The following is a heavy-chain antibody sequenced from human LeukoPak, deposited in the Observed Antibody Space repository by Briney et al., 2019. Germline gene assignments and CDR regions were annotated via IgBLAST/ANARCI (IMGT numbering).Heavy chain of an antibody. Sequence: SETLSLTCTVSGGSISSSSYYWGWIRQPPGKGLEWIGSIYYSGSTYYNPSLKSRVTISVDTSKNQFSLKLSSVTAADTAVYYCAIQTEAFDYWGQGTLVTVSS. CDR2: IYYSGST. V-gene: IGHV4-39*01. CDR1: GGSISSSSYY. J-gene: IGHJ4*02. CDR3: AIQTEAFDY.